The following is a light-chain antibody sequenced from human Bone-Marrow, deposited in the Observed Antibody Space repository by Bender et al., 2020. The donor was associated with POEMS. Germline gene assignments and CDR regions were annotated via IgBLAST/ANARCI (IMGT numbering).Light chain of an antibody. CDR2: GND. J-gene: IGLJ3*02. V-gene: IGLV1-44*01. Sequence: QSVLTQPPSASGTPGQRVTISCSGSSSNIGGNAVNWWQQLPGTAPKLLIYGNDQRPSGVPDRFSVSTSGTSASLSISVLHSEDEADYFCSACDGILNVLVFGGGTQLTVL. CDR1: SSNIGGNA. CDR3: SACDGILNVLV.